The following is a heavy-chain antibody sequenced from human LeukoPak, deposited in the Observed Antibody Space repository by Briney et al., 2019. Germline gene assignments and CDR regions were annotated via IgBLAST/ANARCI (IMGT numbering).Heavy chain of an antibody. V-gene: IGHV3-21*01. Sequence: PGGSLRLSCAASGFTFSSYSMNWVRQAPGKGLEWVSSISSSSSYIYYADSVKGRFTISRDNAKNSLYLQMNSLRAEDTAVYYCARGGDYGDYGVSPHYYYMDVWGKGTTVTVSS. CDR2: ISSSSSYI. CDR3: ARGGDYGDYGVSPHYYYMDV. J-gene: IGHJ6*03. CDR1: GFTFSSYS. D-gene: IGHD4-17*01.